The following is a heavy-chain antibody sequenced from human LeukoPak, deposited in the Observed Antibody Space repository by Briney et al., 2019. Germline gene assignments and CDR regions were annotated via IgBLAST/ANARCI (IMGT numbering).Heavy chain of an antibody. CDR2: ISDSVGRT. J-gene: IGHJ4*02. Sequence: GGSLRLSCAVSGITLSNYGMSWVRQAPGKGLEWVAGISDSVGRTNYADSVKGRFTISRDNPKNTLYLQMNSLRAEDTAVYFCAKRGVVIRVILVGFHKEAYYFDYWGQGALVTVSS. CDR1: GITLSNYG. D-gene: IGHD3-22*01. CDR3: AKRGVVIRVILVGFHKEAYYFDY. V-gene: IGHV3-23*01.